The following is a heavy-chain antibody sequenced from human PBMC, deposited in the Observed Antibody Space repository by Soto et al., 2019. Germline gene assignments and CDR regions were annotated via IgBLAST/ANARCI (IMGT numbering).Heavy chain of an antibody. J-gene: IGHJ4*02. D-gene: IGHD3-22*01. V-gene: IGHV3-33*01. CDR1: GFTFSSYG. CDR3: ARDYDSSGYPRYYFDY. CDR2: IWYDGSNK. Sequence: QVQLVESGGGVVQPGRSLRLSCAASGFTFSSYGMHWVRQAPGKGLGWVAVIWYDGSNKYYADSVKGRFTIARDNSKNTLYLQMNSLIAEDTAVYYCARDYDSSGYPRYYFDYWGQGTLVTVSS.